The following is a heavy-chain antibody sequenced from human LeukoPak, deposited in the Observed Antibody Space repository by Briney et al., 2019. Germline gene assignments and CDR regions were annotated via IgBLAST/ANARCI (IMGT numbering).Heavy chain of an antibody. CDR1: GGSISSYY. D-gene: IGHD1-26*01. V-gene: IGHV4-59*08. CDR3: ARPRRGATDWFDP. J-gene: IGHJ5*02. CDR2: IYYSGST. Sequence: SETLSLTCTVSGGSISSYYWSWIRQPPGKGLEWIGYIYYSGSTNYNPSLKSRVTISVDTSKNQFSLKLSSVTAADTAVYYCARPRRGATDWFDPWGQGTLVTVSS.